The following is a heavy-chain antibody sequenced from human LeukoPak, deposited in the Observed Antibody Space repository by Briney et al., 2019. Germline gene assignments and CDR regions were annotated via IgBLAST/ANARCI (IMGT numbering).Heavy chain of an antibody. D-gene: IGHD6-13*01. CDR3: ARIGAGSSRDY. J-gene: IGHJ4*02. V-gene: IGHV3-21*01. Sequence: PGGSLTLSCAASGFTFSNFAMTWVRQAPGKGLEWVSSIVGSSGTYYADSLKGRFTISRDNAKNSLYLQMNSLRAEDTAVYYCARIGAGSSRDYWGQGTLVIVSS. CDR1: GFTFSNFA. CDR2: IVGSSGT.